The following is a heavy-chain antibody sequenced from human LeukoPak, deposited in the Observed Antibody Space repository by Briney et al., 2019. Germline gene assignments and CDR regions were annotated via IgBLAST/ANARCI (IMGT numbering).Heavy chain of an antibody. CDR3: ARNSGSYLDY. D-gene: IGHD1-26*01. CDR2: INHSGST. J-gene: IGHJ4*02. CDR1: GGSFSGYY. Sequence: SETLSLTCAVYGGSFSGYYWSWIRQPPGKGLEWIGEINHSGSTNYNPSLKSRVTISVDTSKNQFSLKLSSVTAADTAVYYWARNSGSYLDYWGEGTLVTVSS. V-gene: IGHV4-34*01.